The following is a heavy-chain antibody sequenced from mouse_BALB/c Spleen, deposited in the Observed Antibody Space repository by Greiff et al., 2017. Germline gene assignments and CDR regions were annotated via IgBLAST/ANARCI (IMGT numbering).Heavy chain of an antibody. Sequence: QVQLKESGPGLVQPSQSLSITCTVSGFSLTSYGVHWVRQSPGKGLEWLGVIWSGGSTDYNAAFISRLSISKDNSKSQVFFKMNSLQANDTAIYYCARGGYGNSWFAYWGQGTLVTVSA. CDR2: IWSGGST. D-gene: IGHD2-10*02. J-gene: IGHJ3*01. V-gene: IGHV2-2*02. CDR1: GFSLTSYG. CDR3: ARGGYGNSWFAY.